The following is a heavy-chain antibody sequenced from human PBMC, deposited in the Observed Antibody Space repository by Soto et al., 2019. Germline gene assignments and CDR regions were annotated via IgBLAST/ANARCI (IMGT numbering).Heavy chain of an antibody. V-gene: IGHV4-4*07. CDR3: AREDYYDTGYYVV. Sequence: SETLSLTCTVSGRSMSGYYWSWIRQPAGERLEWIGRIYTSGTTDFNPSLKGRVTMSVDTSKNQFSLKLTSVTAADTALYYCAREDYYDTGYYVVWGQGTQVSVSS. J-gene: IGHJ4*02. D-gene: IGHD3-9*01. CDR1: GRSMSGYY. CDR2: IYTSGTT.